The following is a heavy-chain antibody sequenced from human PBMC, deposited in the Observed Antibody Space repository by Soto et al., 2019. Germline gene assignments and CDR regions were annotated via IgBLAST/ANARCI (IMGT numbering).Heavy chain of an antibody. Sequence: QVQLVESGGVVVQPGRSLRLSCAASGFTFSSYGMHWVRQAPGKGLEWVAVISYDGSNKYYADSVKGRFTISRDNSKNRLYLQMNSLRAEDTAVYYCATGGGSLDYWGQGTLVTVSS. J-gene: IGHJ4*02. D-gene: IGHD2-15*01. CDR2: ISYDGSNK. CDR3: ATGGGSLDY. CDR1: GFTFSSYG. V-gene: IGHV3-30*03.